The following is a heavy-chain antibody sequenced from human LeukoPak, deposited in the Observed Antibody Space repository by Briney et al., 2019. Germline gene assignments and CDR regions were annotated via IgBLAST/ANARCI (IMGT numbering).Heavy chain of an antibody. CDR1: GFTFSSYG. V-gene: IGHV3-9*03. D-gene: IGHD6-19*01. CDR2: ISWNSGYV. J-gene: IGHJ4*02. Sequence: PGGSLRLSCAASGFTFSSYGMSWVRQAPGKGLEWVSGISWNSGYVGYADSVKGRFTISRDNDKNSLYLQMNSLRAEDMAFYYCVKDTSSVWYPTFDSWGQGTLVTVSS. CDR3: VKDTSSVWYPTFDS.